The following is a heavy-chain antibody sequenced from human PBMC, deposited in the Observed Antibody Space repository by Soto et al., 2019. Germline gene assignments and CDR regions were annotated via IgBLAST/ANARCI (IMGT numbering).Heavy chain of an antibody. J-gene: IGHJ6*02. CDR2: IYSGGST. Sequence: PGGSLRLSCAASGFTVSSNYMSWVRQAPGKGLEWVSLIYSGGSTYYADSVKGRFTISRDNSKNTLYLQMNSLRAEDTAVYYCAREGFRAVMSYYGMDVWGQGTTVTVSS. V-gene: IGHV3-66*01. D-gene: IGHD3-16*01. CDR3: AREGFRAVMSYYGMDV. CDR1: GFTVSSNY.